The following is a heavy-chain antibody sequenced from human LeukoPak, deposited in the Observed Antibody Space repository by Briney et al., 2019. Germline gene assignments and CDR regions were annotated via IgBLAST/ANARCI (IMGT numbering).Heavy chain of an antibody. CDR1: GFTFSSYW. CDR2: IKQDGSEK. V-gene: IGHV3-7*01. CDR3: ARDDCSSISCYHNWFDP. J-gene: IGHJ5*02. Sequence: PGGSLRLSCAASGFTFSSYWMSWVRQAPGKGLEWVANIKQDGSEKYYVDSVKGRFTISRDNAKNSLYLQMNSLRAEDTAVYYCARDDCSSISCYHNWFDPWGQGTPVTVSS. D-gene: IGHD2-2*01.